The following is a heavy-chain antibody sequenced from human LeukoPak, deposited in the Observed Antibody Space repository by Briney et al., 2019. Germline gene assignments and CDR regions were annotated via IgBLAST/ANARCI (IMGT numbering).Heavy chain of an antibody. V-gene: IGHV3-64*01. CDR3: ARASGRGLYYFDY. CDR2: ISSSGGNT. Sequence: GGSLRLSCAASGFTFNTYAMHWVRQAPGKGLEFVSSISSSGGNTYYANSVKGRFTISRDDSKNTLYLQMGSLRPEDMAVYYCARASGRGLYYFDYWDQGTLVTVSS. J-gene: IGHJ4*02. CDR1: GFTFNTYA. D-gene: IGHD2-15*01.